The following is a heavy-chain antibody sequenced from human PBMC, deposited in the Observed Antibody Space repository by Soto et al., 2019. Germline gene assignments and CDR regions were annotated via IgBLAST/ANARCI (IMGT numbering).Heavy chain of an antibody. CDR1: GGSISSYY. CDR3: ARHYCGGGGCYYFDY. Sequence: QVQLQESGPGLVKSLETLSLTCTVSGGSISSYYWSWIRQPPGTGLEWIGYIYYSGSTNYNPSLKSRVTISEDTSKNQFSLKLTSVTAADTAVYYCARHYCGGGGCYYFDYWGQGTLVTVSS. D-gene: IGHD2-15*01. J-gene: IGHJ4*02. CDR2: IYYSGST. V-gene: IGHV4-59*08.